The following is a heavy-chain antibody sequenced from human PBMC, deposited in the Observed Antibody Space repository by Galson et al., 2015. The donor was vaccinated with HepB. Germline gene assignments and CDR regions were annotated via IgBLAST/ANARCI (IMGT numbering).Heavy chain of an antibody. J-gene: IGHJ4*02. CDR2: ISSSGSTI. CDR1: GFTFSSYE. D-gene: IGHD6-6*01. Sequence: SLRLSCAASGFTFSSYEMNWVRQAPGKGLEWVSYISSSGSTIYYADSVKGRFTISRDNAKNSLYLQMNSLRAEDTAVYYCSRPGADSSSSNFDYWGQGTLVTVSS. CDR3: SRPGADSSSSNFDY. V-gene: IGHV3-48*03.